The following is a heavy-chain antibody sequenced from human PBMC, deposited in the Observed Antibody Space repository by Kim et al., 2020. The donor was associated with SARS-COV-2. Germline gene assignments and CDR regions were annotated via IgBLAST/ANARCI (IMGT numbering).Heavy chain of an antibody. CDR1: GFTFSSYG. Sequence: GGSLRLSCAASGFTFSSYGMHWVRQAPGKGLEWVAVIWYDGSNKYYADSVKGRFTISRDNSKNTLYLQMNSLRAEDTAVYYCARDTRPYDYVWGSYRDAFDIWGQGTMVTVSS. D-gene: IGHD3-16*01. CDR2: IWYDGSNK. V-gene: IGHV3-33*01. J-gene: IGHJ3*02. CDR3: ARDTRPYDYVWGSYRDAFDI.